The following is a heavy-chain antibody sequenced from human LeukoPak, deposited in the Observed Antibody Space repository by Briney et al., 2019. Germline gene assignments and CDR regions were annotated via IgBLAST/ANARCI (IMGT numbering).Heavy chain of an antibody. Sequence: GGSLRLSCAASGFTFSSYGMHWVRQAPGKGLEWVAVIWYDGSKKYYADSVKGRFTISRDKSKNTLYLQMNGLRAEDTAVYYCARDTDPWLTPPGYYYGMDVWGQGTTVTVSS. CDR3: ARDTDPWLTPPGYYYGMDV. CDR2: IWYDGSKK. D-gene: IGHD2-8*02. CDR1: GFTFSSYG. V-gene: IGHV3-33*01. J-gene: IGHJ6*02.